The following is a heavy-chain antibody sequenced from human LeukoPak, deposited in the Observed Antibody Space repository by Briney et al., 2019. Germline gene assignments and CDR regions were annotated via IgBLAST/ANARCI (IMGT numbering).Heavy chain of an antibody. D-gene: IGHD3-16*02. CDR3: AKDGLTFGGVIVAYEPY. CDR2: ISGSGGST. CDR1: GFTFSSYA. V-gene: IGHV3-23*01. Sequence: GGSLRLSCAASGFTFSSYAMSWVRQAPGKGLEWVSAISGSGGSTYYADSVKGRFTISRDNSKNTLYLQMNSLRAEDTAVYYCAKDGLTFGGVIVAYEPYWSQGTLVTVSS. J-gene: IGHJ4*02.